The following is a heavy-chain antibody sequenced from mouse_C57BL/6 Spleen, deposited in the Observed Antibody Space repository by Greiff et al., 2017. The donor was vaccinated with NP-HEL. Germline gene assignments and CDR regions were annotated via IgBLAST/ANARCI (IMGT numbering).Heavy chain of an antibody. Sequence: QVQLQQPGAELVMPGASVKLSCKASGYTFTSYWMHWVKQRPGQGLEWIGEIDPSDSYTNYNQKFKGKSTLTVDKSSSTAYMQLSSLTSEDSAVYYCARSGPVYGSSSYYFDYWGQGTTLTVSS. CDR2: IDPSDSYT. CDR3: ARSGPVYGSSSYYFDY. J-gene: IGHJ2*01. D-gene: IGHD1-1*01. V-gene: IGHV1-69*01. CDR1: GYTFTSYW.